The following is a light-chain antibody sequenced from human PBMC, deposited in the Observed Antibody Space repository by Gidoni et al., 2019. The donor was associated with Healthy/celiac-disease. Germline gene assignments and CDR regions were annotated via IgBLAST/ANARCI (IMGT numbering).Light chain of an antibody. Sequence: DIQMTQSPSTLSTSVGDRVTITCRASQSISSWLAWYQQKPGKAPKVLIYKASSIESGVPSRFSGSGSGTELTLTISSLQPDDFATYYCQQYNSYPLTFGGGTKVEIK. V-gene: IGKV1-5*03. J-gene: IGKJ4*01. CDR1: QSISSW. CDR2: KAS. CDR3: QQYNSYPLT.